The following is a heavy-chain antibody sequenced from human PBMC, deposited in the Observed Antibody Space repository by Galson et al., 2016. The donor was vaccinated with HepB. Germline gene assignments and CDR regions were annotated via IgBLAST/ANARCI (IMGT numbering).Heavy chain of an antibody. CDR2: INSRSAYI. J-gene: IGHJ4*02. CDR3: ATGYSSSWYGSFDY. D-gene: IGHD6-13*01. Sequence: SLRLSCAASGFTFSTYTMHWVRQAPGKGLEWVSYINSRSAYIFYADSEKGRVTVSRDNAKNSLYLQMNSLRAEDTAVYYCATGYSSSWYGSFDYWGQGTLVTVSS. CDR1: GFTFSTYT. V-gene: IGHV3-21*01.